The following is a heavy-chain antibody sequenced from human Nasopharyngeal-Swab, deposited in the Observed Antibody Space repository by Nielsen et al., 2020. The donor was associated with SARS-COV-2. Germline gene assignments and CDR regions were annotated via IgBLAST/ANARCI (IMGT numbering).Heavy chain of an antibody. J-gene: IGHJ3*02. Sequence: GGSLRLSCAASGFTFSSYAMSWVRQAPGKGLEWVSAISGSGGSTYYADSVKGRFTISRDKSKNTLYLQMNSLRAEDTAVYYCAKVISTYYYDSSGYYYVAPHDAFDIWGQGTMVTVSS. CDR2: ISGSGGST. V-gene: IGHV3-23*01. CDR3: AKVISTYYYDSSGYYYVAPHDAFDI. CDR1: GFTFSSYA. D-gene: IGHD3-22*01.